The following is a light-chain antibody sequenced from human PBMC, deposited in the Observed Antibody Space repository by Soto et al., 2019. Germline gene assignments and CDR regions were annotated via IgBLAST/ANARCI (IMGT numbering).Light chain of an antibody. CDR3: QLRSNEPSLT. CDR2: GAS. Sequence: IVLTQSPNTLPLSPGERATLSCRASQSVSSDYLVWYQQKPGQAPRLLIYGASRRATGIASRFSDSGSETDFTLTISNQEHGGSAVYYCQLRSNEPSLTFGGWTKVDI. J-gene: IGKJ4*01. CDR1: QSVSSDY. V-gene: IGKV3D-20*02.